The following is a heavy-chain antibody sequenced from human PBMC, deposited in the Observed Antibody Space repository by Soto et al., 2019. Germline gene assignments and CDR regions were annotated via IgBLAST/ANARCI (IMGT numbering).Heavy chain of an antibody. CDR3: ASLRGDY. V-gene: IGHV4-59*08. J-gene: IGHJ4*02. CDR2: IYYSGST. D-gene: IGHD3-10*01. CDR1: GRSMSSYY. Sequence: QVQLQESGPGLVKPSETLSLTCTVSGRSMSSYYWSWIRQPPGKGLEWIGYIYYSGSTNYNPSLKSRLTISVDTSKNQFSLKLSSVTAADTAVYYCASLRGDYWGQGTLVTVSS.